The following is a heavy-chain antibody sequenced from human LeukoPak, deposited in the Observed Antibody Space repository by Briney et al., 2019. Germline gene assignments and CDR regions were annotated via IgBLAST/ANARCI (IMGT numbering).Heavy chain of an antibody. Sequence: KPSETLSLTCAVYGGSFSGYYWSWIRQPPGKGLEWIGEINHSGSTNYNPSLKSRVTISVDTSKKQFSLKLSSVTAADTAVYYCARDRRGVVVPAASWFDPWGQGTLVTVSS. J-gene: IGHJ5*02. CDR2: INHSGST. CDR3: ARDRRGVVVPAASWFDP. CDR1: GGSFSGYY. D-gene: IGHD2-2*01. V-gene: IGHV4-34*01.